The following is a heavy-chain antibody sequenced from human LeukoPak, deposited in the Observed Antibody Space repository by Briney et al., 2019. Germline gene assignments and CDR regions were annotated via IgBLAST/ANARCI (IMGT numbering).Heavy chain of an antibody. J-gene: IGHJ4*02. Sequence: ASVKVSCKASGYTFTSYYVHWVRQAPGQGLEWMGIINPSDGSTNYAQKFQGRVTMTRDTSTSTVYMELSSLRSEDTAVYYCARGSTYYESSGQVPFDYWGQGTLVAVSS. V-gene: IGHV1-46*01. CDR1: GYTFTSYY. D-gene: IGHD3-22*01. CDR3: ARGSTYYESSGQVPFDY. CDR2: INPSDGST.